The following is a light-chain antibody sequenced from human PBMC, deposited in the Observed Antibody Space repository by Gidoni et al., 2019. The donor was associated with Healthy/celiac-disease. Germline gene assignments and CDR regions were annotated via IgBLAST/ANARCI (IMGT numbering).Light chain of an antibody. CDR2: DAS. Sequence: IQMTQSPSSLSASVGDRVTITSQASQDISNYLNWYQQKPGKAPKLLIYDASNIETGVPSRFSGSGSGTDFTFTISSLQPEDIATYYCQQYDNLPGLTFGGGTKVEIK. CDR3: QQYDNLPGLT. J-gene: IGKJ4*01. V-gene: IGKV1-33*01. CDR1: QDISNY.